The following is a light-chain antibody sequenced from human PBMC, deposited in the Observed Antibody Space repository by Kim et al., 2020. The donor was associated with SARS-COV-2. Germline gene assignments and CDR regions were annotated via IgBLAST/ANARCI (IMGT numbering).Light chain of an antibody. V-gene: IGLV2-11*01. CDR2: DVS. Sequence: QSALTQPRSVSGSPGQSVTISCTGTSSDVGGYNYVSWYQQHPGKAPKLMIYDVSKRPSGVPDRFSGFKSGNTASLTISGLQAEDEADYYCCSYAGSYTEVFGTGTKVTVL. CDR1: SSDVGGYNY. J-gene: IGLJ1*01. CDR3: CSYAGSYTEV.